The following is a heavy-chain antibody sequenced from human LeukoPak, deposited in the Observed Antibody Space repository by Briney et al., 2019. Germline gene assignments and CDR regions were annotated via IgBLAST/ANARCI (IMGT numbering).Heavy chain of an antibody. Sequence: GGSLRLSCAASGFTVSSNYMSWVRQAPGRGLEWVSVIYSGDNTYYADSVKGRFTIPRDNSKNTLYLQMNSLRAEDTAVYYCARGYSNLHDDSSGYYIDYWGQGTLVTVSS. CDR3: ARGYSNLHDDSSGYYIDY. V-gene: IGHV3-53*01. J-gene: IGHJ4*02. CDR1: GFTVSSNY. D-gene: IGHD3-22*01. CDR2: IYSGDNT.